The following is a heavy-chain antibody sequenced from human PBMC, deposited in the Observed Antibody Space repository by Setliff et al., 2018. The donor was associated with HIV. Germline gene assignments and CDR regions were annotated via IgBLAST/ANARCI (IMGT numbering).Heavy chain of an antibody. Sequence: GALRLSCAASGFTFSNAWMSWVRQAPGKGLEWVGRIKTRTEGGTTDYAAPVKGRFTISRDDSKNTLYLQMNSLKTEDTAMYYCTGSVWNPGHWGQGSLVTVS. J-gene: IGHJ4*02. CDR2: IKTRTEGGTT. CDR1: GFTFSNAW. D-gene: IGHD1-1*01. V-gene: IGHV3-15*01. CDR3: TGSVWNPGH.